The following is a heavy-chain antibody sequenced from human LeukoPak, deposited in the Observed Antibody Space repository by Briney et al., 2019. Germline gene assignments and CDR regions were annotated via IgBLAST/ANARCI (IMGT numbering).Heavy chain of an antibody. CDR3: AKHSSAWYYYGTDV. CDR1: GFTFSSYS. V-gene: IGHV3-21*04. D-gene: IGHD6-19*01. J-gene: IGHJ6*02. Sequence: GGSLRLSCAASGFTFSSYSMNWVRQAPGKGLEWVSSISSSSSYIYYADSVKGRFTISRDTSKNTLYLQMNSLRAEDTAVYYCAKHSSAWYYYGTDVWGQGTTVTVSS. CDR2: ISSSSSYI.